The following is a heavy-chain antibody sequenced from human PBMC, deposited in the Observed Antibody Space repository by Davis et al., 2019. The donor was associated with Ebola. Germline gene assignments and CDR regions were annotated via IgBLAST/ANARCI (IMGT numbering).Heavy chain of an antibody. J-gene: IGHJ4*02. D-gene: IGHD1-26*01. CDR1: GYTFTSYG. Sequence: AASVKVSCKASGYTFTSYGISWVRQAPGQGLEWMGWISAYNGNTNYAQKLQGRVTMTTDTSTSTAYMELRSLRSDDTAVYYCARGQVLRELISAFDYWGQGTLVTVSS. V-gene: IGHV1-18*01. CDR3: ARGQVLRELISAFDY. CDR2: ISAYNGNT.